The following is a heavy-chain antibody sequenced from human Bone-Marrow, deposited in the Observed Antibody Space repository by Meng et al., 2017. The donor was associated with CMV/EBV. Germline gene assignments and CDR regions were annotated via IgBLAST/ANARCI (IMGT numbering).Heavy chain of an antibody. J-gene: IGHJ5*02. V-gene: IGHV4-4*07. Sequence: SGGSIGECYWRWTRQSAVKGLEWIGRIYTRGSTNYKPALKSRLTLSVDTSKNQFSRKRASVTAADTAIYFCARLPSTAPGGNWFDPWGPGILVTVSS. CDR2: IYTRGST. CDR1: GGSIGECY. D-gene: IGHD4-17*01. CDR3: ARLPSTAPGGNWFDP.